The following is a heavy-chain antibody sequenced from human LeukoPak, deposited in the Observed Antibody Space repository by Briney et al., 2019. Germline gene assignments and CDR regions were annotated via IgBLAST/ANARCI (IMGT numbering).Heavy chain of an antibody. V-gene: IGHV3-30*18. CDR3: AKGVVGTTKGYYFDY. CDR1: GFTFSSYA. D-gene: IGHD1-26*01. Sequence: PGGSLRLSCAASGFTFSSYAMSWVRQAPGKGLAWVAVISYDASNEYYSDSVKGRFTISRDNSKNTLYLQMNSLRAEDTAVYYCAKGVVGTTKGYYFDYWGQGTLVTVSS. CDR2: ISYDASNE. J-gene: IGHJ4*02.